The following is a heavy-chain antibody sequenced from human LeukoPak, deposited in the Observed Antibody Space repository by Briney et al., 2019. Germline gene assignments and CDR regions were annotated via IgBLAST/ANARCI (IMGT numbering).Heavy chain of an antibody. Sequence: PSQTLSLTCTVSGGSISSYYWSWIRQPPGKGLEWIGYIYYSGSTNYNPSLKSRVTISVDTSKNQFSLKLSSVTAADTAVYYCARSPYYYGSGSYYYYYYYGMDVWGQGATVTVSS. CDR1: GGSISSYY. J-gene: IGHJ6*02. CDR3: ARSPYYYGSGSYYYYYYYGMDV. CDR2: IYYSGST. D-gene: IGHD3-10*01. V-gene: IGHV4-59*01.